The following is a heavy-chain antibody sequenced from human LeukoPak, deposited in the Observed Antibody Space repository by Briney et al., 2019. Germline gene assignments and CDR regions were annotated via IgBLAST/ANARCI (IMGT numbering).Heavy chain of an antibody. V-gene: IGHV3-23*01. CDR2: ISGSGSST. J-gene: IGHJ4*02. D-gene: IGHD6-13*01. CDR3: AKDRSAIGEYSSSWSSFDY. CDR1: GLTFSSYV. Sequence: GGSLRLSCAAYGLTFSSYVMNWVRQAPGKGMEWVSAISGSGSSTYYGDSVKGRFTISRDNSRRTLYLQMNSLRADDTAVYYCAKDRSAIGEYSSSWSSFDYWGQGTLVTVSS.